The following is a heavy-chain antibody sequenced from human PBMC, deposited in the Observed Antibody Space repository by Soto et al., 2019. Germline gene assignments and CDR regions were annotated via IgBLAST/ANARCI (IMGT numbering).Heavy chain of an antibody. CDR1: CDPLKRGKW. Sequence: QLQGAGPGVGEPSENLSLTCAVSCDPLKRGKWVVWVRQPPGKGLEWIGEFFHTGITNYHPSLKSRVTISFDKSKNQFSLRLSSVTAADTAVYYCARDRGEYSYAHDFWGPGTLVTVSS. V-gene: IGHV4-4*02. CDR2: FFHTGIT. D-gene: IGHD5-18*01. J-gene: IGHJ4*02. CDR3: ARDRGEYSYAHDF.